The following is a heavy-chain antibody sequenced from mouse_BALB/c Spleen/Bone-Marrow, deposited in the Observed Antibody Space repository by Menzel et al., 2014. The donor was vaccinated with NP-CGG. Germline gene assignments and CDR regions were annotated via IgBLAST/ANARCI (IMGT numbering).Heavy chain of an antibody. D-gene: IGHD1-1*01. CDR2: INPSNGRT. V-gene: IGHV1S81*02. CDR3: ARRTTTVVATDY. Sequence: VQLVESGAELVKPGASVKLSCKASGYTFTSYWMHWVKQRPGQGLEWIGEINPSNGRTNYNEKFKSKATLTVDKSSSTAHMQLSSLTSEDSAVYYCARRTTTVVATDYWGQGTTLTVSS. CDR1: GYTFTSYW. J-gene: IGHJ2*01.